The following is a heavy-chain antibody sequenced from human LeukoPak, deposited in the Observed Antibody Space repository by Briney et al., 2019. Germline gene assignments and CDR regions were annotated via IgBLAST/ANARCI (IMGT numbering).Heavy chain of an antibody. J-gene: IGHJ5*02. V-gene: IGHV4-30-4*01. CDR3: ARLTTVTTSWVDP. CDR2: FYYSGST. D-gene: IGHD4-17*01. Sequence: PSETLSLTCTVSGGSISSGDYYWSWFRQPPGEGLEWIGYFYYSGSTYYNPSLKSRVTTSVDTSNNQFSLKMSSVTAADTAMYYCARLTTVTTSWVDPWGQGILVTVSS. CDR1: GGSISSGDYY.